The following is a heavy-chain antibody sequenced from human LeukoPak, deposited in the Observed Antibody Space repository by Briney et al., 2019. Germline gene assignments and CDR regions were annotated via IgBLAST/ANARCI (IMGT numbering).Heavy chain of an antibody. D-gene: IGHD6-13*01. CDR2: IYPGDSDT. V-gene: IGHV5-51*01. Sequence: GESLKISCKGSGYIFSDYWIGWVRQMSGKGLEWMGIIYPGDSDTRYSPSFQGQVTISADKAISTAYLQWSSLKASDTAIYYCARRWYSSSSNWFSFDFWGQGTLVTVSS. CDR1: GYIFSDYW. CDR3: ARRWYSSSSNWFSFDF. J-gene: IGHJ4*02.